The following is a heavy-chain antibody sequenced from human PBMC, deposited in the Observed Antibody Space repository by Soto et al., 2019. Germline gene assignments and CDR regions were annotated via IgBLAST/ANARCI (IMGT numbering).Heavy chain of an antibody. J-gene: IGHJ6*02. V-gene: IGHV1-3*01. CDR1: GSTFTAIT. D-gene: IGHD3-10*02. CDR3: ARDYVKYGMDV. Sequence: QVQFVQSGTEVKEPGASVRVSCTASGSTFTAITLHWVRQAPGQRLDWMGCIHAGSDNTEYSQKFQDRLTITRDTSATIVYMDLSSLRSEDTALYYCARDYVKYGMDVWGQGTTVTVSS. CDR2: IHAGSDNT.